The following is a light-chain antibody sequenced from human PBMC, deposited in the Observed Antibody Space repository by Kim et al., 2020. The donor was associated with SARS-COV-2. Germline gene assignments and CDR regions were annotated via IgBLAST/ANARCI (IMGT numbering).Light chain of an antibody. CDR3: LQYGSSPYT. Sequence: EIVLTQSPGTLSLSPGERATLSCRASQTVSSTYLAWYQQKPGQAPRLLMYGASSRATGIPDRFSGSGSGTDFTLTISRLEPEDFAVYYCLQYGSSPYTFGQGTKLEI. J-gene: IGKJ2*01. CDR2: GAS. CDR1: QTVSSTY. V-gene: IGKV3-20*01.